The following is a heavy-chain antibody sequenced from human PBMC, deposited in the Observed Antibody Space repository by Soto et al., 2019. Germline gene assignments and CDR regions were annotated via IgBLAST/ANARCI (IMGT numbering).Heavy chain of an antibody. D-gene: IGHD3-3*01. J-gene: IGHJ4*02. CDR2: IYYSGST. CDR3: ARVFSRKMEYYFDY. Sequence: PSETLSLTCTVSGGSISSGGYYWSWIRQHPGKGLEWIGYIYYSGSTYYNPSLKSRVTISVDTSKNQFSLKLSSVTAADTAVYYCARVFSRKMEYYFDYWGQGTLVTVSS. V-gene: IGHV4-31*02. CDR1: GGSISSGGYY.